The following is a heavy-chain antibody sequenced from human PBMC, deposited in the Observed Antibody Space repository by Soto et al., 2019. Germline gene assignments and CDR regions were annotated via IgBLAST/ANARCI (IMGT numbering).Heavy chain of an antibody. CDR3: AREQATAARPFDY. J-gene: IGHJ4*02. CDR2: IYYSGST. D-gene: IGHD6-6*01. V-gene: IGHV4-61*01. Sequence: KPSETLSLTCSVSGGSVSSGSYYWSWIRQPPGKGLEWIRYIYYSGSTNYNPSLKSRVTISVDTSKNQFSLKLSSVTAADTAVYYCAREQATAARPFDYRCKGTLCTVSS. CDR1: GGSVSSGSYY.